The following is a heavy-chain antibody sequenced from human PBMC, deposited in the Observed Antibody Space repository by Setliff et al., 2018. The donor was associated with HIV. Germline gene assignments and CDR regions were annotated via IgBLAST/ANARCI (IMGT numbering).Heavy chain of an antibody. Sequence: SETLSLTCTVSGGSISNSDFYWGWIRQSPGKGLEWIANIYPSGSIWPSGTSNYNPSLKGRVTISLDMSQNQFSLKVNSVTAAGTAIYYCARGGPAVAYAVDVWGQGTTVTVSS. CDR3: ARGGPAVAYAVDV. V-gene: IGHV4-39*01. D-gene: IGHD5-12*01. CDR1: GGSISNSDFY. J-gene: IGHJ6*02. CDR2: IWPSGTS.